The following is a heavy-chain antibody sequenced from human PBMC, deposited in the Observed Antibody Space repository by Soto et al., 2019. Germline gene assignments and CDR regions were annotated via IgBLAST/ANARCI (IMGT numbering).Heavy chain of an antibody. CDR2: IYSGGST. CDR3: ARVSQWLVHPYYYYYYMDV. V-gene: IGHV3-66*01. Sequence: GSLRLSCAASGFTVSSNYMSWVRQAPGKGLEWVSVIYSGGSTYYADSVKGRFTISRDNSKNTLYLQMNSLRAEDTAVYYCARVSQWLVHPYYYYYYMDVWGKGTTVTVSS. J-gene: IGHJ6*03. CDR1: GFTVSSNY. D-gene: IGHD6-19*01.